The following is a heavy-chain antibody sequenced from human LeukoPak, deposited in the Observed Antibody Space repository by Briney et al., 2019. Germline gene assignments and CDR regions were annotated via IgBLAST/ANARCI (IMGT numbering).Heavy chain of an antibody. J-gene: IGHJ4*02. V-gene: IGHV1-24*01. D-gene: IGHD3-10*01. CDR1: GDTLTELS. CDR3: ATAANYYDFDY. Sequence: GASVKVSCKDPGDTLTELSMHWVRQAPGKGLEWMGGFDPEDGETIYAQKFQGRVTMTEDTSTDTAYMELSSLRSEDTAVYYCATAANYYDFDYWGQGTLVTVSS. CDR2: FDPEDGET.